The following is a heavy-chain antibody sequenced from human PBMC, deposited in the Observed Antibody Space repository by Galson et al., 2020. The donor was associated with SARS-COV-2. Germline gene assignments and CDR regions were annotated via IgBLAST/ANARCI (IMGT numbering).Heavy chain of an antibody. CDR2: ISGSGGST. CDR1: GFTFSSYA. V-gene: IGHV3-23*01. CDR3: AKALDYDFWREGDTQAGYYFDY. Sequence: GESLKISCAASGFTFSSYAMSWVRQAPGKGLEWVSAISGSGGSTYYADSVKGRFTISRDNSKNTLYLQMNSLRAEDTAVYYCAKALDYDFWREGDTQAGYYFDYWGQGTLVTVSS. J-gene: IGHJ4*02. D-gene: IGHD3-3*01.